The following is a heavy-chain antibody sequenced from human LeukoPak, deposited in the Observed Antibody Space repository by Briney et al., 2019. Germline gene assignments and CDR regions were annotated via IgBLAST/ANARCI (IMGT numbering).Heavy chain of an antibody. V-gene: IGHV4-59*01. CDR1: GGSIGNYY. D-gene: IGHD1-26*01. Sequence: SETLSLTCTVSGGSIGNYYWSWIRQPPGKGLEWIAFICNTGATSYNPSLKSRVTISVDTSKNQLSLELTSVTVADTAVYYCARSDYTIRLDSWGQGTLVTVSS. CDR2: ICNTGAT. J-gene: IGHJ4*02. CDR3: ARSDYTIRLDS.